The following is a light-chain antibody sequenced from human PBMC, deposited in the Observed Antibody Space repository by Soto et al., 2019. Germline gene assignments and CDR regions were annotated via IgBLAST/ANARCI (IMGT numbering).Light chain of an antibody. CDR1: SSDVGSYNL. CDR2: EGS. J-gene: IGLJ1*01. Sequence: QSALTQPASVSGSPGQSITISCTGTSSDVGSYNLVSWYQQHPGKAPKLMIYEGSKRPSRVSNRFSGSKSGNTASLTISGLQAEDEADYYCCSYAGSYVFGTGTKLTVV. V-gene: IGLV2-23*01. CDR3: CSYAGSYV.